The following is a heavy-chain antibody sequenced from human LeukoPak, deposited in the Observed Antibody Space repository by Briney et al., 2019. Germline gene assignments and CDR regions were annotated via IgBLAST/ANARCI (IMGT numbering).Heavy chain of an antibody. CDR3: AIGLPSYGDYVDSYFYMDV. V-gene: IGHV4-4*07. CDR2: ITTSGST. J-gene: IGHJ6*03. CDR1: GDSISGFY. Sequence: SETLSLTCTVSGDSISGFYWSWIRQPAGKGLQWIGRITTSGSTNYNPSLKSRVTMSVDRSTNEFSLTVRSVTAADTALYYCAIGLPSYGDYVDSYFYMDVWGKGTTVTVSS. D-gene: IGHD4-17*01.